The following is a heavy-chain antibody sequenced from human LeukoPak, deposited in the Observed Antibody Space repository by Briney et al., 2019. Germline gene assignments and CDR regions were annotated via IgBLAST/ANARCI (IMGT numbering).Heavy chain of an antibody. D-gene: IGHD1-26*01. Sequence: PGGSLRLSCAASGFTFSSYWMHWVRHAPGKGLVWVSRINTDGSDTSYADSVKGRFTISRDNAKNTLYLQMNSLRVEDTAVYYCATSGSFDYWGQGTLVTVSS. CDR1: GFTFSSYW. CDR3: ATSGSFDY. CDR2: INTDGSDT. J-gene: IGHJ4*02. V-gene: IGHV3-74*01.